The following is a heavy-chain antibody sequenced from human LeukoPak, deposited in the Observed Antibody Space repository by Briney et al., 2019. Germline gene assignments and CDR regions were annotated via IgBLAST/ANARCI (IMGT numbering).Heavy chain of an antibody. J-gene: IGHJ4*02. D-gene: IGHD3-9*01. Sequence: ASVEVSCKASGYTFTGYYMHWVRQAPGQGLEWMGWINPNSGGTNYAQKFQDRVTMTRDTSISTVYMELSRLRSDDTAVYYCARSPDILTGEKFDYWGQGTLVTVSS. CDR2: INPNSGGT. CDR3: ARSPDILTGEKFDY. CDR1: GYTFTGYY. V-gene: IGHV1-2*02.